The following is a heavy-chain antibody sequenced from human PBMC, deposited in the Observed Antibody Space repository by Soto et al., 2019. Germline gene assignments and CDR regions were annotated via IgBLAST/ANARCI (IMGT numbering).Heavy chain of an antibody. CDR2: IWFDGSNK. CDR1: GFTFSSYG. CDR3: ATTGPS. J-gene: IGHJ5*02. Sequence: QVQLVESGGGVVQPGRSLRLSCAASGFTFSSYGMHWVRQAPGKGLEWVAVIWFDGSNKFYADSVKGRFTISRDNSKNTVSLQMNRLRDEHSAAYYCATTGPSWGQGTLVTVSS. V-gene: IGHV3-33*01.